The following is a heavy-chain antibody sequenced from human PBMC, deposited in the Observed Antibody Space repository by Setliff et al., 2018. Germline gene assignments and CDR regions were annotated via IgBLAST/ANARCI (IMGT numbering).Heavy chain of an antibody. J-gene: IGHJ3*01. Sequence: PGGSLRLSCAASGLTLINNGFHWVRQAPGKGLEWVAIIWHDGTNKYYADSVKGRFTISRDNANHSLYLQMNSLRAEDTAVYYCLMIVLRWGQGTMVTVSS. D-gene: IGHD2-8*01. V-gene: IGHV3-33*01. CDR2: IWHDGTNK. CDR1: GLTLINNG. CDR3: LMIVLR.